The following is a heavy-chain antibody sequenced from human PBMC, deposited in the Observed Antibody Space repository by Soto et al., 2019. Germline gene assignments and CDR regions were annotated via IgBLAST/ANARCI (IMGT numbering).Heavy chain of an antibody. D-gene: IGHD3-16*01. Sequence: QVQLVQSGAEVKKPGASVKVSCKASGYTFTSYYMHWVRQAPGQGLEWMGIINPSGGSTSYAQKCQGRGTMTRNTAKSTVYMALSSLRSEDTAVYYGAREGEGITGFDYWGQGTLVTVSS. V-gene: IGHV1-46*03. CDR3: AREGEGITGFDY. J-gene: IGHJ4*02. CDR1: GYTFTSYY. CDR2: INPSGGST.